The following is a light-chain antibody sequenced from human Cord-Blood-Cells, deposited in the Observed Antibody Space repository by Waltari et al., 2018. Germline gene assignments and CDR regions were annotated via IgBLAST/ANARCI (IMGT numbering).Light chain of an antibody. CDR3: QQYNSYSLWT. CDR2: KAS. J-gene: IGKJ1*01. CDR1: QSISSW. V-gene: IGKV1-5*03. Sequence: IQMTQAPSTLSASVCDRDTITCRASQSISSWLAWYQQKPGKAPKLLIYKASSLESGVPSRFSRSGSGTEFTLTISSLQPDDFATYYCQQYNSYSLWTFGQGTKVEIK.